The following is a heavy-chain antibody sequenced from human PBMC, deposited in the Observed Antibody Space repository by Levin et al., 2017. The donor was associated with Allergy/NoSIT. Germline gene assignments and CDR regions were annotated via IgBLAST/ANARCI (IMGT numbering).Heavy chain of an antibody. D-gene: IGHD3-10*01. V-gene: IGHV3-23*01. CDR2: ISGSGGST. Sequence: HSSETLSLTCAASGFTFSSYAMSWVRQAPGKGLEWVSAISGSGGSTYYADSVKGRFTISRDNSKNTLYLQMNSLRAEDTAVYYCAKDGGLWFRELLPHQFDYWGQGTLVTVSS. J-gene: IGHJ4*02. CDR3: AKDGGLWFRELLPHQFDY. CDR1: GFTFSSYA.